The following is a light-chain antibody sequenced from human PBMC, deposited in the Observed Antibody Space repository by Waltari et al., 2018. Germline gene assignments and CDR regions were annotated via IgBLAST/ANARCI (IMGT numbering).Light chain of an antibody. CDR3: QSYDSRLSGHVV. J-gene: IGLJ2*01. Sequence: QSVLTQPPSVSGAPGPRVTISCTGSSSNIGAGYDVHWYQQLPGTDPKLLIYGTSNRPPGVPDQFPGSKSCTSPALAITGLQAEDYADYYSQSYDSRLSGHVVFGGWPQLTVL. CDR2: GTS. V-gene: IGLV1-40*01. CDR1: SSNIGAGYD.